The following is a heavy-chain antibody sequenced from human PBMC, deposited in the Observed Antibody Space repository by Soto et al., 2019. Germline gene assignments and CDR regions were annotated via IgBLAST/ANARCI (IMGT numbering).Heavy chain of an antibody. Sequence: GGSLRLSCAASGFTFSSYSMNWVRQAPGKGLEWVSSISSSSSYIYYADSVKGRFTISRDNAKNSLYLQMNSLRAEDTAVYYCASLRIAVADRGDSWGQGTLVTVSS. CDR3: ASLRIAVADRGDS. V-gene: IGHV3-21*01. D-gene: IGHD6-19*01. CDR2: ISSSSSYI. CDR1: GFTFSSYS. J-gene: IGHJ4*02.